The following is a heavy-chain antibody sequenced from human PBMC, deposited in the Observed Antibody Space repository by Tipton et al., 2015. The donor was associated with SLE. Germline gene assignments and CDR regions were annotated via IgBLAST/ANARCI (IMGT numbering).Heavy chain of an antibody. D-gene: IGHD1-26*01. CDR1: GYSISSGYY. V-gene: IGHV4-38-2*01. CDR2: IYHSGST. CDR3: ARAYSGSYYYYYMDV. J-gene: IGHJ6*03. Sequence: TLSLTCAVSGYSISSGYYWGWIRQPPGKGLEWIGSIYHSGSTYYNPSLKSRVTISVDTSKNQFALKLSSVTAADTAVYYCARAYSGSYYYYYMDVWGQGTLVTVSS.